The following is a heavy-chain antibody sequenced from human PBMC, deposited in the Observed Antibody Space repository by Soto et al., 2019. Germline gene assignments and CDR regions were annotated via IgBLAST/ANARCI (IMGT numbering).Heavy chain of an antibody. CDR2: ISYDGSNK. CDR1: GFTFSSYG. V-gene: IGHV3-30*18. Sequence: QVQLVESGGGVVQPGRSLRLSCAASGFTFSSYGMSWVRQAPGKGLEWVAVISYDGSNKYYADSVKGRFTISRDSSKNMLYLQMNSLRAEDTAVYYCAKEDSSSWHYYYGMDVWGQGTTVTVSS. CDR3: AKEDSSSWHYYYGMDV. J-gene: IGHJ6*02. D-gene: IGHD6-13*01.